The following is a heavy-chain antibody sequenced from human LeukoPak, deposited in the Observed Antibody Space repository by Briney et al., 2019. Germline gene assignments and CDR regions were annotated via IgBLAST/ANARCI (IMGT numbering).Heavy chain of an antibody. CDR2: ISSSGSYI. Sequence: GGSLRLSCAASGFTFSSYSMNWVRQAPRKGLEWVSSISSSGSYIYYADSVKGRFTISRDNAKNSLYPQMNSLRAEDTAVYYCARDRGRYYMDVWGKGTTVTISS. CDR1: GFTFSSYS. V-gene: IGHV3-21*01. J-gene: IGHJ6*03. CDR3: ARDRGRYYMDV. D-gene: IGHD6-25*01.